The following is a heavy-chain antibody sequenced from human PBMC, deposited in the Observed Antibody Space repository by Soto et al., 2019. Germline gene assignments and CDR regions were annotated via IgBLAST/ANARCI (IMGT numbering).Heavy chain of an antibody. V-gene: IGHV3-23*01. CDR2: IGGSGGTT. CDR1: GFIFSSYA. CDR3: ARIVTAADIDY. Sequence: GVSLRLSCAPSGFIFSSYAMSWVRQAPGKGLEWVSSIGGSGGTTYYADSVKGRFTISRDNSRNTLFLQMSSLRVEDTAVYYCARIVTAADIDYWGQGTLVTVSS. J-gene: IGHJ4*02. D-gene: IGHD6-13*01.